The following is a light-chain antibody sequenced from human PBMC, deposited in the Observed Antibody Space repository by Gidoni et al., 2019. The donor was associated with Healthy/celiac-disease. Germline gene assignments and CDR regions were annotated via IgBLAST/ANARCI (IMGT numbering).Light chain of an antibody. Sequence: QSALTQPASVSGSPGQSITISCTGTSSDVWSYNLVSWYQQHPGKAPKLMIYEGSKRPSGVSNRFSGSKSGNTASLTISGLQAEDEADYYCCSYAGSNVFGTGTKVTVL. CDR2: EGS. CDR3: CSYAGSNV. CDR1: SSDVWSYNL. J-gene: IGLJ1*01. V-gene: IGLV2-23*01.